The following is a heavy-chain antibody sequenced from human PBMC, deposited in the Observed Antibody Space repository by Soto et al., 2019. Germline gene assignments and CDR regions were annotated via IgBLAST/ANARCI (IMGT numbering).Heavy chain of an antibody. D-gene: IGHD6-13*01. Sequence: PSETLSLTCTVSGGSISSGGYYWSWIRQHPGKGLEWIGYIHYSGSTYHNPSLKSRVTISVDTSKNQFSLKLTSVTAADTAVYYCARARATIAAAAIFDCWGQGTLVTVSS. CDR1: GGSISSGGYY. V-gene: IGHV4-31*03. J-gene: IGHJ4*02. CDR2: IHYSGST. CDR3: ARARATIAAAAIFDC.